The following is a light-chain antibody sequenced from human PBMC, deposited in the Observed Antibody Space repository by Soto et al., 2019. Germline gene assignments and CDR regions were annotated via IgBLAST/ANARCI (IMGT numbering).Light chain of an antibody. J-gene: IGKJ5*01. CDR1: QSINTY. V-gene: IGKV3D-11*02. CDR3: QQRRSWQVT. Sequence: ENVLTQSPATLSLSPGEGATLSCRVSQSINTYLAWYQQKPGQAPRLLIYDASKRATGIPARFSGSGSGTNFTLTISSLEPEDFAVYYCQQRRSWQVTFGQGTRLEIK. CDR2: DAS.